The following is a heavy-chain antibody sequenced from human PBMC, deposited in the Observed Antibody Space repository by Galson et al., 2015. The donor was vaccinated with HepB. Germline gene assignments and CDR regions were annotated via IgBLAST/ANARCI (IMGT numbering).Heavy chain of an antibody. J-gene: IGHJ4*02. CDR1: GNAFTKNT. CDR2: ISGHNGNT. CDR3: ARGSSWCDN. V-gene: IGHV1-18*01. Sequence: SVKVSCKASGNAFTKNTISWVRQAPGQGLEWMGWISGHNGNTNYAQKVQGRVTMTTDTSTSTAYMELRSLKSDDTAVYYCARGSSWCDNWGQGTLVTVSS. D-gene: IGHD6-13*01.